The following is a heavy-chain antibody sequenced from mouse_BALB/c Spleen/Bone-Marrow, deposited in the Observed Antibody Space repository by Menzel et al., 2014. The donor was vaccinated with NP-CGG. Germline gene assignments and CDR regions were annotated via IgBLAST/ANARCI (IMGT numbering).Heavy chain of an antibody. CDR2: ISSGGSYT. CDR1: GFTFSNYG. J-gene: IGHJ4*01. CDR3: ARLTPDYAMDY. Sequence: DVKLVESGGDLVKPGGSLKLSCAASGFTFSNYGMSWVRQTPDKRLEWVATISSGGSYTYFPDSVKGRFTISRDNAKNTLYLQMNSLKSEDAAMYYCARLTPDYAMDYWGQRTSVTVSS. D-gene: IGHD1-3*01. V-gene: IGHV5-6*02.